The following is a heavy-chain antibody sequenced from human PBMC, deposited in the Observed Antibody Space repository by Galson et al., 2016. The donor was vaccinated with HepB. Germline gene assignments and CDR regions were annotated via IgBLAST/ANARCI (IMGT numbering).Heavy chain of an antibody. CDR2: ISAYNGNT. D-gene: IGHD6-13*01. J-gene: IGHJ6*02. CDR3: ARDRHQYSSSWYVGGMDV. Sequence: SVKVSCKASGYTFTSYGISWVRQAPGQGLEWMGWISAYNGNTNYAQKLQGRVTMTTDTSTSTAYMELRSLRSDDTAVYYCARDRHQYSSSWYVGGMDVWGQGTTATVSS. CDR1: GYTFTSYG. V-gene: IGHV1-18*01.